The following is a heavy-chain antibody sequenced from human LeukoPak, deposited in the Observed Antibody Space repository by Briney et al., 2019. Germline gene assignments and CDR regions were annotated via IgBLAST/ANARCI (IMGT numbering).Heavy chain of an antibody. J-gene: IGHJ4*02. CDR1: GGSISSEDYY. CDR2: IFYSGST. D-gene: IGHD3-10*01. Sequence: SQTLSLTCTVSGGSISSEDYYWSWIRQPPGKGLEWMGYIFYSGSTYYTPSLKSRLTISVDMSKNQFSLKLSSVTAADTAVYYCARRPYGSGSYGDYWGQGTPVTVSS. CDR3: ARRPYGSGSYGDY. V-gene: IGHV4-30-4*01.